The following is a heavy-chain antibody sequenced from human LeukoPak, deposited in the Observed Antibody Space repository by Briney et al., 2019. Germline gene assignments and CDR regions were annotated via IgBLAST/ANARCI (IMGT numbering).Heavy chain of an antibody. CDR2: TNSDGSST. D-gene: IGHD1-26*01. CDR3: ARGRGDIVGTTSHFDY. Sequence: PGGSLRLSCAASGLTFSSYWMHWVRQGPGKGLLCLSRTNSDGSSTSYADSVKGRFTISRDNAKNTLYLQMNSLRAEDTAVYYCARGRGDIVGTTSHFDYWGQGTLVTVSS. J-gene: IGHJ4*02. V-gene: IGHV3-74*01. CDR1: GLTFSSYW.